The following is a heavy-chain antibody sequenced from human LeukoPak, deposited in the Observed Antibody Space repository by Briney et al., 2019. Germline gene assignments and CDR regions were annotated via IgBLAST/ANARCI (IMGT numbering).Heavy chain of an antibody. CDR2: IIPILGTA. J-gene: IGHJ4*02. Sequence: GASVKVSCKASGGTFSSYAISWVRQAPGQGLEWMGRIIPILGTANYAQKFQGRVTITADKSTSTAYMELSSLRSEDTAVYYCARSGFSVEGPQYYWGQGTLVTVSS. CDR1: GGTFSSYA. CDR3: ARSGFSVEGPQYY. D-gene: IGHD3-3*01. V-gene: IGHV1-69*04.